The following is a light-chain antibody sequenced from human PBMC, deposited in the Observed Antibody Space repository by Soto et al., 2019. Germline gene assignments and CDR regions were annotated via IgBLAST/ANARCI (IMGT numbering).Light chain of an antibody. CDR2: GAS. Sequence: EIVLTQSPGTLSLSPVERATLSCRASQSVSSSYLAWYQQKPGQAPRLLIYGASSRATGIPDRFSGSGSGIDFTLTISRLEPEDFAVYYCQQYQTFGQGTKVDIK. CDR3: QQYQT. CDR1: QSVSSSY. V-gene: IGKV3-20*01. J-gene: IGKJ1*01.